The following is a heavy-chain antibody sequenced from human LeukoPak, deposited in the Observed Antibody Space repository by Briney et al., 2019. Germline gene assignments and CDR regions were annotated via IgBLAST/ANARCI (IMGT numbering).Heavy chain of an antibody. J-gene: IGHJ4*02. CDR2: IFYSGST. Sequence: SETLSLTCTVSIDSISSYYWSWIRQPPGKGLEWVGYIFYSGSTNYNPSLKSRVTISVDTSKNQCSLKLSSVTAADTAVYYCARGQSGYSYGYYFDDWGQGTLVTVSS. CDR3: ARGQSGYSYGYYFDD. CDR1: IDSISSYY. D-gene: IGHD5-18*01. V-gene: IGHV4-59*01.